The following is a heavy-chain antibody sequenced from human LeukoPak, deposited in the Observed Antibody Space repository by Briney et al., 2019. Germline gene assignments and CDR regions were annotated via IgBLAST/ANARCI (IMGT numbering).Heavy chain of an antibody. CDR1: GGSISSYY. J-gene: IGHJ4*02. Sequence: SETLSLTCTVSGGSISSYYWSWIRQPPGKGLEWIGYIYYSGSTNYNPSLKSRVTISVDTSKNQFSLKLSSVTAADTAVYYCARVAWTRGHYFDYWGQGTLVTVSS. V-gene: IGHV4-59*01. D-gene: IGHD3/OR15-3a*01. CDR2: IYYSGST. CDR3: ARVAWTRGHYFDY.